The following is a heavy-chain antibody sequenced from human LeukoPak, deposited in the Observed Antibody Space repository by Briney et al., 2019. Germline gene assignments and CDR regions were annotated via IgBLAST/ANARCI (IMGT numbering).Heavy chain of an antibody. D-gene: IGHD3-10*01. CDR2: INSDGSRT. Sequence: GGSLRLSCAASGFTFSTYWMHWVRQAPGKGLVWVSRINSDGSRTTYADSVKGRFTISRDNAKNSLYLQMNSLRAEDTAVYYCARSPVTMVRGAIDFDYWGQGTLVTVSS. CDR1: GFTFSTYW. CDR3: ARSPVTMVRGAIDFDY. V-gene: IGHV3-74*01. J-gene: IGHJ4*02.